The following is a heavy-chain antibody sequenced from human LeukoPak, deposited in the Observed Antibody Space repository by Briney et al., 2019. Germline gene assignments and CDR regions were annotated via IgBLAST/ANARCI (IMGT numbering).Heavy chain of an antibody. CDR3: ARDHAYRADY. CDR2: INQDESKK. V-gene: IGHV3-7*01. J-gene: IGHJ4*02. D-gene: IGHD2-2*01. CDR1: GFTFSNDW. Sequence: GGSLRLSCAASGFTFSNDWMCWVRQALGKGLEWVANINQDESKKYYADSVKGRFTISRDNAKNSLYLQMSSLTAEDTAIYYCARDHAYRADYWGQGTLVTVSS.